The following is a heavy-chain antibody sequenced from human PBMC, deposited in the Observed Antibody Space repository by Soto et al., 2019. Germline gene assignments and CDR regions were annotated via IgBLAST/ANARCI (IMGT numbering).Heavy chain of an antibody. D-gene: IGHD5-18*01. CDR3: AHKLTTANYDD. V-gene: IGHV2-5*02. Sequence: QITLKESGPTLVKPTQTLTLTCTFSGFSLSTSGVGVGWIRQPPGKALEWLALIYWDDDKRYSPSLKSRLTITKDTSKTHVVLTMTNMDPVDTATYYCAHKLTTANYDDWGQGTLVTVSS. CDR2: IYWDDDK. CDR1: GFSLSTSGVG. J-gene: IGHJ4*02.